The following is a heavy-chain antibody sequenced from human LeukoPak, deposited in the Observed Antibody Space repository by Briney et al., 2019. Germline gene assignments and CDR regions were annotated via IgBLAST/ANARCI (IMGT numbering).Heavy chain of an antibody. CDR1: GFTFSSYW. J-gene: IGHJ6*02. CDR2: IKQDGSEK. CDR3: ARDGYSSSWYTLGLIYYYGMDV. Sequence: GGSLRLSCAASGFTFSSYWMSWVRQAPGKGLEWVANIKQDGSEKYYVDSVKGRFTISRDNAKNSLYLQRNSLRAEDTAVYYCARDGYSSSWYTLGLIYYYGMDVWGQGTTVTVSS. V-gene: IGHV3-7*01. D-gene: IGHD6-13*01.